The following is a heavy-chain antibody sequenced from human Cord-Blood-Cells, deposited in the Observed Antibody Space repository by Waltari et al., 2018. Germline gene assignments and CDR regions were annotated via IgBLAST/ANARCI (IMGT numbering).Heavy chain of an antibody. CDR3: ARVGLDCSSTSCYEYFQH. D-gene: IGHD2-2*01. V-gene: IGHV1-2*02. CDR2: NNPNSGGT. J-gene: IGHJ1*01. Sequence: QVQLVQSGAEVKKPGASVKVSCKASGYTFTGYYMHWVRQAPGQGLEWMGGNNPNSGGTNYAQKFQGRVTMTRDTSISTAYMELSSLRSDDTAVYYCARVGLDCSSTSCYEYFQHWGQGTLVTVSS. CDR1: GYTFTGYY.